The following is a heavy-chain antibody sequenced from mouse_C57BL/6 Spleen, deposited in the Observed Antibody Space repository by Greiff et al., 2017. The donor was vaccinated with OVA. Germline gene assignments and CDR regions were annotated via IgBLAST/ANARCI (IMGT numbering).Heavy chain of an antibody. J-gene: IGHJ2*01. D-gene: IGHD1-1*01. Sequence: VQRVESGAELMKPGASVKLSCKATGYTFTGYWIEWVKQRPGHGLEWIGEILPGSGSTNYNEKFKGKATFTADTSSNTAYMQLSSLTTEDSAIYYCARGEGYYYGSSHYFDYWGQGTTLTVSS. V-gene: IGHV1-9*01. CDR1: GYTFTGYW. CDR3: ARGEGYYYGSSHYFDY. CDR2: ILPGSGST.